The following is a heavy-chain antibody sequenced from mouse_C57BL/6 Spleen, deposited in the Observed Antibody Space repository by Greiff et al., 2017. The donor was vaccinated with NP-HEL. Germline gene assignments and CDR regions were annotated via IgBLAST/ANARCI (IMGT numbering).Heavy chain of an antibody. CDR1: GYSFTGYY. CDR2: INPSTGGT. CDR3: ARWAYYGSDY. D-gene: IGHD1-1*01. Sequence: EVQLQESGPELVKPGASVKISCKASGYSFTGYYMNWVKQSPEKSLEWIGEINPSTGGTTYNQKFKAKATSTVDKSSSTAYMQLKSLTSEDSAVYYCARWAYYGSDYWGQGTTLTVSS. J-gene: IGHJ2*01. V-gene: IGHV1-42*01.